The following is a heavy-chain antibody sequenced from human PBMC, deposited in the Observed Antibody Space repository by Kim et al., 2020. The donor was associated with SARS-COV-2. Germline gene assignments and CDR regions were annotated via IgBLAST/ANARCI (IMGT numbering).Heavy chain of an antibody. V-gene: IGHV3-64D*09. D-gene: IGHD1-26*01. CDR2: ISSNGGST. Sequence: GGSLRLSCSASGFTFSSYAMHWVRQAPGKGLEYVSAISSNGGSTYYADSVKGRFTISRDNSKNTLYLQMSSLRAEDTAVYYCVKDLYPTVGGDPKVFDYWGQGTLVTVSS. J-gene: IGHJ4*02. CDR3: VKDLYPTVGGDPKVFDY. CDR1: GFTFSSYA.